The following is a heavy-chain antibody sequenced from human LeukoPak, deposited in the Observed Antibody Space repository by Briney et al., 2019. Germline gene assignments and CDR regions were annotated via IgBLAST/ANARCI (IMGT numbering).Heavy chain of an antibody. V-gene: IGHV3-21*01. J-gene: IGHJ6*03. CDR3: ARLVDIVATTTNYYYMDV. CDR1: GFTFSSFS. D-gene: IGHD5-12*01. Sequence: TGGSLRLSCAASGFTFSSFSMNWVRQAPGKGLEWVSSISSSSSYIYYADSVKGRFTISRDNAKNSLYLQMNSLRAEDTAVYYCARLVDIVATTTNYYYMDVWGKGTTVTVSS. CDR2: ISSSSSYI.